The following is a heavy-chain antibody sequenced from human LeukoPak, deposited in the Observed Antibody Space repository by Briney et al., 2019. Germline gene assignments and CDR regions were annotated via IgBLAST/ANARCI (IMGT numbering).Heavy chain of an antibody. CDR3: ARESRYCSGGSCQGTAFDI. Sequence: APVKVSCKASGYTFTSYYMHWVRQAPGQGLEWMGIINPSGGSTSYAQKFQGRVTMTRDTSTSTVYMELSSLRSEDTAVYYCARESRYCSGGSCQGTAFDIWGQGTMVTVSS. D-gene: IGHD2-15*01. CDR2: INPSGGST. J-gene: IGHJ3*02. CDR1: GYTFTSYY. V-gene: IGHV1-46*01.